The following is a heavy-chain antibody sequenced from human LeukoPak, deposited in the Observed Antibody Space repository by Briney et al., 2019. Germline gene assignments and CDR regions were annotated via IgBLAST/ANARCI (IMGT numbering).Heavy chain of an antibody. Sequence: GGSLRLSCAASGFTFSSYAMTWVRQAPGKGLEWVSAISGGGGSTYYADSVKGRFTISRDNSKNTLYLQMNSLRAEDTAVYYCAKDSLDAYYYDSSGYPGGYWGQGTLVTVSS. D-gene: IGHD3-22*01. J-gene: IGHJ4*02. V-gene: IGHV3-23*01. CDR1: GFTFSSYA. CDR2: ISGGGGST. CDR3: AKDSLDAYYYDSSGYPGGY.